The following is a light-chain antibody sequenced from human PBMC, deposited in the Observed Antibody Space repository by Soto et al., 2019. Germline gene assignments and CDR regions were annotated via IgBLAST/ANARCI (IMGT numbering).Light chain of an antibody. V-gene: IGKV1-9*01. Sequence: DIQLTQSPAFLSASVGDKVTITCRASQGISSYLAWYQQTPGKAPNLLIYSASTLQSGVPSRFSGSGSGTEFTLTVSSLQPEDFATYFCQQINSYPVTFGGGTKVEIK. CDR3: QQINSYPVT. J-gene: IGKJ4*01. CDR1: QGISSY. CDR2: SAS.